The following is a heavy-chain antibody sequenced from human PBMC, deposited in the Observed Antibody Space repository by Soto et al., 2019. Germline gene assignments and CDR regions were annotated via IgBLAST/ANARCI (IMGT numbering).Heavy chain of an antibody. Sequence: ASVKVSCKASGYTFTGYFMHWVRQAPGQGLEWMGWINLYSGGADYAQSFQGRVTMTRDTSISTVYMELSRLRFDDTAVYYCARVIGGGYYNSHLDSWGQGTVIVVSS. J-gene: IGHJ4*02. V-gene: IGHV1-2*02. CDR3: ARVIGGGYYNSHLDS. CDR1: GYTFTGYF. CDR2: INLYSGGA. D-gene: IGHD3-3*01.